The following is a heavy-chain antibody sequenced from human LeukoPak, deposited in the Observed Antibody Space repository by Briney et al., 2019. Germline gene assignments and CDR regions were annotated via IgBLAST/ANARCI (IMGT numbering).Heavy chain of an antibody. D-gene: IGHD3-10*01. J-gene: IGHJ4*02. V-gene: IGHV3-30*04. CDR3: VSMVRGVGY. Sequence: GGSLRLSCAASGFTFNSYSMHWVRQAPGKGLEWVTLVWYDGNRKYYADSVKGRFTISRDNSKNSVYLQLNSLRPEDTAMYYCVSMVRGVGYWGQGTLVTVSS. CDR1: GFTFNSYS. CDR2: VWYDGNRK.